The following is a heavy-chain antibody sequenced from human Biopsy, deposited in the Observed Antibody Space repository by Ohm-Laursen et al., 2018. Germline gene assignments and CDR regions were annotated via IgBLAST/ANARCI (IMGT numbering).Heavy chain of an antibody. Sequence: GSLRLSCAAPGFTFSSYGMRWVRQAPGKGLEWVSAITDSGGSTFYADSVKGRFTISRDNSKNTLYLQMNSLRAEDTAVYYCAKNPPSRCDSGECYSIFDYWGQGTLVTVSS. V-gene: IGHV3-23*01. CDR1: GFTFSSYG. J-gene: IGHJ4*02. CDR3: AKNPPSRCDSGECYSIFDY. CDR2: ITDSGGST. D-gene: IGHD2-21*01.